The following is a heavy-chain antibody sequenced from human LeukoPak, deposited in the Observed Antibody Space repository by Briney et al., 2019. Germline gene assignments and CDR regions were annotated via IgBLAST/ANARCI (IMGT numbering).Heavy chain of an antibody. V-gene: IGHV3-15*01. D-gene: IGHD2-15*01. J-gene: IGHJ4*02. CDR3: TTDPVIVVVV. Sequence: GGSPRLSCAASGLPFSNAWVSWLRQAPGKGLEWVGRIKSKTDGGTSDYAAPVKGRFTNSRDDSKNTLYLQMSSVKTEDTAVYYCTTDPVIVVVVWGQGTLVTV. CDR2: IKSKTDGGTS. CDR1: GLPFSNAW.